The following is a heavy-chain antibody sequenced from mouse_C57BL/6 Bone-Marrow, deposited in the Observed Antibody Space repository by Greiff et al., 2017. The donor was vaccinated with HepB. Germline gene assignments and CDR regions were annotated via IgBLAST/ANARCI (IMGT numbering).Heavy chain of an antibody. Sequence: EVQLQQSGTVLARPGASVKMSCKTSGYTFTSYWMHWVKQRPGQGLEWIGAIYPGNSDTSYNQKFKGKAKLTAVTSASTAYMELSSLTNEDSAVYYCTREIYYDYDVDYWGEGTSVTVSS. D-gene: IGHD2-4*01. CDR2: IYPGNSDT. J-gene: IGHJ4*01. CDR3: TREIYYDYDVDY. V-gene: IGHV1-5*01. CDR1: GYTFTSYW.